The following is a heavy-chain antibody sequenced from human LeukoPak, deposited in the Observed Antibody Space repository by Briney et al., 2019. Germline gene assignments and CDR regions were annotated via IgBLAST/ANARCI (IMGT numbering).Heavy chain of an antibody. Sequence: GASVKVSCKASGYTFTSYYMHWVRQAPGQGLEWMGIINPSGGSTSYAQKFQGRVTMTRDTSTSTVYMELSSLRSEDTAVYYCASPSMEGSGSYYNFDYWGQGTLVTVSS. CDR2: INPSGGST. D-gene: IGHD3-10*01. CDR3: ASPSMEGSGSYYNFDY. J-gene: IGHJ4*02. CDR1: GYTFTSYY. V-gene: IGHV1-46*01.